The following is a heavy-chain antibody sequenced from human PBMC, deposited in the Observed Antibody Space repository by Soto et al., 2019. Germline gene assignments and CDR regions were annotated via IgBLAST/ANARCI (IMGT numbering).Heavy chain of an antibody. CDR2: INAGNGNT. CDR1: GYSFTAYA. Sequence: QVQLVQSGAEVKEPGASVKVSCKASGYSFTAYAMHWVRQAPGQRPEWMGWINAGNGNTKYSQKLQGRITFSRDTSASTVYIELSSLRFEDRAVYYCARAAYCSSSTCSDAFDIWGQGTMVTVSS. J-gene: IGHJ3*02. D-gene: IGHD2-2*01. CDR3: ARAAYCSSSTCSDAFDI. V-gene: IGHV1-3*01.